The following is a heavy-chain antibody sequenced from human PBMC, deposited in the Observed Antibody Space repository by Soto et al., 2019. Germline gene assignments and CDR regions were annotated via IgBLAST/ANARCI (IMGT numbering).Heavy chain of an antibody. Sequence: SETLSLTFTVSGGSINGGDYYWSWVRHPPGKGLEWIGNIFHSGSTYYTPSLQSRVTISLDTSKNHFSLKLSSVTPADTAVYYCARDRYYGSGTYYNFYSGMDVWGQGTTVTVSS. CDR1: GGSINGGDYY. D-gene: IGHD3-10*01. CDR3: ARDRYYGSGTYYNFYSGMDV. J-gene: IGHJ6*02. CDR2: IFHSGST. V-gene: IGHV4-30-4*01.